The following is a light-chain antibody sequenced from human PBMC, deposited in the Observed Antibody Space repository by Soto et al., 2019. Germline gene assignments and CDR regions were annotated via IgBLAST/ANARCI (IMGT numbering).Light chain of an antibody. J-gene: IGKJ1*01. CDR3: QQYNNWPPWT. CDR2: GAS. CDR1: RSVSGY. Sequence: EIVMTQSPATLSVSPGERATLSCRASRSVSGYLFWCQQKPGQAPRLLIYGASTRATGIPARFSGSGSGTEFTLTISSLQSEDFAVYYCQQYNNWPPWTFGQGTKVDIK. V-gene: IGKV3-15*01.